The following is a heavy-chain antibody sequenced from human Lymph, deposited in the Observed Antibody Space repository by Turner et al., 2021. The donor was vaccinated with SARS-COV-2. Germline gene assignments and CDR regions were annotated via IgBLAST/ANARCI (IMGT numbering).Heavy chain of an antibody. Sequence: QVQLQESGPGLVKPSQTLSLTCTVSGGSISSGGYYWSWIRQHPGKGLEWIGYIYYSGSTYYNPSLKRRVSISVDTSKNQFSLKLSSVTAADTAVYYCARDYGGNSNYFDYWGQGTLVTVSS. D-gene: IGHD4-17*01. V-gene: IGHV4-31*03. CDR3: ARDYGGNSNYFDY. CDR2: IYYSGST. J-gene: IGHJ4*02. CDR1: GGSISSGGYY.